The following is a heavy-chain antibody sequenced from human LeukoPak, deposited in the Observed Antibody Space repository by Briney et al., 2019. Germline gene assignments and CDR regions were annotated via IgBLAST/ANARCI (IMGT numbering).Heavy chain of an antibody. V-gene: IGHV3-7*03. CDR1: GFTFRSYW. CDR2: IKQDGSET. Sequence: GGSLRLSCAASGFTFRSYWMTWVRQYPGKGLEWVANIKQDGSETYYADSVKGRFTISRDNAKRSLYLQMNSLRAEDTAVYYCAKVGYGDPAGYYYYGMDVWGQGTTVTVSS. J-gene: IGHJ6*02. CDR3: AKVGYGDPAGYYYYGMDV. D-gene: IGHD4-17*01.